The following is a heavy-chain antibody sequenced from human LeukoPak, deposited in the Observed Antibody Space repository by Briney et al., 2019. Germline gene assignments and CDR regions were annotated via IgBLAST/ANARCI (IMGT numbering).Heavy chain of an antibody. J-gene: IGHJ4*02. CDR3: ARGSPLLWFGEFSSGFDY. V-gene: IGHV4-4*07. CDR1: GGSISSYY. D-gene: IGHD3-10*01. Sequence: SETLSLTCTASGGSISSYYWSWIRQPAGKGLEWIGRIYTSGSTNYNPSLKSRVTISVDTSKNRFSLKLSSVTAADTAVYYCARGSPLLWFGEFSSGFDYWGQGTLVTVSS. CDR2: IYTSGST.